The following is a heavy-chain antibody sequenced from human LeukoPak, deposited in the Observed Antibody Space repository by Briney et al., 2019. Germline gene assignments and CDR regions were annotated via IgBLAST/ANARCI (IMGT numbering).Heavy chain of an antibody. CDR3: VREHDWGDFDY. CDR1: GGXVTTGRYY. V-gene: IGHV4-61*01. J-gene: IGHJ4*02. D-gene: IGHD3-9*01. Sequence: PSETLSLTCTVSGGXVTTGRYYWSWIRQSPGERLEWIGYISYRGTTNYNPSLKSRITISVDTSKNQFSLKVISVTAADTAVYYCVREHDWGDFDYWGQGTLVTVSS. CDR2: ISYRGTT.